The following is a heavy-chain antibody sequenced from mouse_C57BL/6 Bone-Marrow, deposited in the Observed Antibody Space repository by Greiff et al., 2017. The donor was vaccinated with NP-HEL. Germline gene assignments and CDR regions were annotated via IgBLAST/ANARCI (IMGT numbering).Heavy chain of an antibody. Sequence: VQLQPSVAALVQPGASVKLSCKASGYTFTSYWMHWVKQRPGQGLEWIGYINPSSGHTKYNQKFKDKATLTADKSSSTAYMQLSSLTYEDSAVYYCALLYYGSSYNWYFDVWGTGTTVTVSS. D-gene: IGHD1-1*01. CDR1: GYTFTSYW. J-gene: IGHJ1*03. CDR3: ALLYYGSSYNWYFDV. CDR2: INPSSGHT. V-gene: IGHV1-7*01.